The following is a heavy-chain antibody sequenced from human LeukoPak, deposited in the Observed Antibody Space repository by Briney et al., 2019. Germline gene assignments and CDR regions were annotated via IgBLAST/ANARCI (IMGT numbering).Heavy chain of an antibody. CDR2: IGGSGGRT. Sequence: GGSLRLSCAVSGITLSNYGMSWVRQAPGKGLEWVAGIGGSGGRTNYADSVKGRFTISRDNPKDTLYLQMNSLRAEDTAVYFCAKRGVVIRVILVGFHKEAYYFDSWGQGALVIVSS. V-gene: IGHV3-23*01. CDR1: GITLSNYG. J-gene: IGHJ4*02. D-gene: IGHD3-22*01. CDR3: AKRGVVIRVILVGFHKEAYYFDS.